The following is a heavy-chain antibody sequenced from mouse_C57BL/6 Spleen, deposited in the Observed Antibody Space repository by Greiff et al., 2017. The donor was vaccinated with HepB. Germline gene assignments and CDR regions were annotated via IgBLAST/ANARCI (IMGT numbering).Heavy chain of an antibody. CDR2: IDPETGGT. J-gene: IGHJ2*01. V-gene: IGHV1-15*01. CDR3: TRIEYY. Sequence: QVQLKQSGAELVRPGASVTLSCKASGYTFTDYEMHWVKQTPVHGLEWIGAIDPETGGTAYNQKFKGKAILTADKSSSTAYMELRSLTSEDSAVYYCTRIEYYWGQGTTLTVSS. CDR1: GYTFTDYE.